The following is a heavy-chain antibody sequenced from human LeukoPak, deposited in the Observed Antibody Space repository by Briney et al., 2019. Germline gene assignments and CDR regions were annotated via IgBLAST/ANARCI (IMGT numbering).Heavy chain of an antibody. CDR3: AREKVLNYDILNGYINHSDY. D-gene: IGHD3-9*01. Sequence: AGGSLRLSCAASGFTFSSYEMNWVRQAPGKGLDRVSYISTSGRTIYYADSVKGRFTISRDNAQNSLYLQMNSLRAEDKAVYYCAREKVLNYDILNGYINHSDYWGQGTLVTVSS. CDR2: ISTSGRTI. V-gene: IGHV3-48*03. CDR1: GFTFSSYE. J-gene: IGHJ4*02.